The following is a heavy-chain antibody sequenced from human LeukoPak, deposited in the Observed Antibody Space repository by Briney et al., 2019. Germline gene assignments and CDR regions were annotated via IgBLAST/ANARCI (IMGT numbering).Heavy chain of an antibody. J-gene: IGHJ4*01. CDR1: GYMLSDYY. CDR3: ATYGSGSGTFFDS. Sequence: GGSLRLSCAASGYMLSDYYMNWIRQAPEKGLEWLSYISHSGSTIYYADSVKGRFTISRDNAKNSLYLQMNSLRAEDTALYYCATYGSGSGTFFDSWGQGTLVTVSS. V-gene: IGHV3-11*04. D-gene: IGHD3-10*01. CDR2: ISHSGSTI.